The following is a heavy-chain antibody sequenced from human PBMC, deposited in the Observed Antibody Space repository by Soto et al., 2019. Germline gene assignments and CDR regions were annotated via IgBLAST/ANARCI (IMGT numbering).Heavy chain of an antibody. CDR3: GRGRSGQLVVFY. CDR2: IGPASGDT. CDR1: GYTFTGHY. Sequence: ASVKVSCKASGYTFTGHYIHWVRQAPVHGPEWMGEIGPASGDTRYAQKFQGRVTMTRDTSITTVYMELNNLSPDDTAVYYCGRGRSGQLVVFYWGQGTPVTVSS. D-gene: IGHD3-10*01. V-gene: IGHV1-2*02. J-gene: IGHJ4*02.